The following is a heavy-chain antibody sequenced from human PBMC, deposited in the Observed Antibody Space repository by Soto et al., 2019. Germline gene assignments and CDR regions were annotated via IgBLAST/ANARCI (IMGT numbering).Heavy chain of an antibody. CDR2: IYYSGST. Sequence: LSLTCTVSGGSISSYYWSWIRQHPGKGLEWIGYIYYSGSTYYNPSLKSRVTISVDTSKNQFSLRLSSVTAADRAVYCCARGLDYDSSGYYFGAFDIWGQGTMVTVSS. D-gene: IGHD3-22*01. J-gene: IGHJ3*02. CDR3: ARGLDYDSSGYYFGAFDI. CDR1: GGSISSYY. V-gene: IGHV4-59*12.